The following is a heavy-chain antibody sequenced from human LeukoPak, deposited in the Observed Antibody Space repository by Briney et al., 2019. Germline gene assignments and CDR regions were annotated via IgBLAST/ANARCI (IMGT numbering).Heavy chain of an antibody. CDR2: INPNSGGT. CDR1: GYTFTGYY. V-gene: IGHV1-2*02. Sequence: ASVTVSCKASGYTFTGYYMHWVRQAPGQGLEWMGWINPNSGGTNYAQKFQGRVTMTRDTSISTAYMELSRLRSDDTAVYYCARLVLLSNNNLDYWGQGTLVTVSS. CDR3: ARLVLLSNNNLDY. J-gene: IGHJ4*02. D-gene: IGHD1/OR15-1a*01.